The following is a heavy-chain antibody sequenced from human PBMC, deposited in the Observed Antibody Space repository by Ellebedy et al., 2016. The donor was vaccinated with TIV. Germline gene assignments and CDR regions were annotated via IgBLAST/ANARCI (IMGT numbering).Heavy chain of an antibody. CDR3: ARDLRIEDAFDI. Sequence: GESLKISCAASGFTFSSYGMHWVRQAPGKGLEWVAVISYDGSNKYYADSVKGRFTISRDNSKNTLYLQMSSLRAEDTAVYYCARDLRIEDAFDIWGQGTMVTVSS. J-gene: IGHJ3*02. CDR1: GFTFSSYG. CDR2: ISYDGSNK. D-gene: IGHD2-15*01. V-gene: IGHV3-30*03.